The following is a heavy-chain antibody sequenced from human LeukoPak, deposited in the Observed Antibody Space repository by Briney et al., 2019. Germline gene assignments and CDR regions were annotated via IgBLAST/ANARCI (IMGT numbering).Heavy chain of an antibody. Sequence: SETLSLTCTVSGGSISSSNYYWGWIRQPPGKGLEWIGTIYYSGSTYYNPSLKSRVTISVDTSKKKFSLRLTSVTAADTAVYYCARHLFGSGYYPDYWGQGTLVTVSS. CDR1: GGSISSSNYY. D-gene: IGHD3-22*01. CDR3: ARHLFGSGYYPDY. V-gene: IGHV4-39*01. CDR2: IYYSGST. J-gene: IGHJ4*02.